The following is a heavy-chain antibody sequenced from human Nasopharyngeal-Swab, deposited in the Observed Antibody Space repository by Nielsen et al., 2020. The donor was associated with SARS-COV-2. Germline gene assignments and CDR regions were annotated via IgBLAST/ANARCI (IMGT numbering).Heavy chain of an antibody. J-gene: IGHJ3*02. Sequence: GESLKISCAAFGFSLSSYWMTWVRQAPGKGLEWVATIGQGESDKYHVDSVKGRFTISRDNSKNTLYLQMNSLRAEDTAVYYCAREVVMHAFDIWGQGTMVTVSS. D-gene: IGHD3-22*01. CDR1: GFSLSSYW. V-gene: IGHV3-7*01. CDR2: IGQGESDK. CDR3: AREVVMHAFDI.